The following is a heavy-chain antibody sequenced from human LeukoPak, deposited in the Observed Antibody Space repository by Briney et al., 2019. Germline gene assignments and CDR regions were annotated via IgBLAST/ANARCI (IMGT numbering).Heavy chain of an antibody. CDR3: ATVAVIRGVTYFDY. Sequence: SETLSLTCTVSGGSISSYYWSWVRQPPGKGLEWIAYLFYSGSTDYNPSLESRVTISVDTSKNQFSLKLRSVTAADTAVYYCATVAVIRGVTYFDYWGQGTLVTVSS. D-gene: IGHD3-10*01. V-gene: IGHV4-59*01. CDR2: LFYSGST. CDR1: GGSISSYY. J-gene: IGHJ4*02.